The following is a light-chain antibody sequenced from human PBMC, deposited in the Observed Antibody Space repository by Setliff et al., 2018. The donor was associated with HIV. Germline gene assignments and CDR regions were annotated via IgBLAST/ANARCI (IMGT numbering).Light chain of an antibody. CDR1: KIGSKS. V-gene: IGLV3-21*04. Sequence: SYELTQPPSVSVAPGKTDRITCGGDKIGSKSVHWYQQKPGQAPVLVIYYDSDRPSGIPERFSASSSGNTATLTISTVEAGDEADYYCQVWDSTSDHYVFGSGTKVTV. CDR3: QVWDSTSDHYV. CDR2: YDS. J-gene: IGLJ1*01.